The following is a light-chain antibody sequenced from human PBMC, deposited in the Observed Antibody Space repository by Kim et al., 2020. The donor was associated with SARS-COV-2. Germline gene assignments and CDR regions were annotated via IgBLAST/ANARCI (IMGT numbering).Light chain of an antibody. Sequence: PGERAALTCRASQTINNKLVWYQHKPGQAPRLLIYDATTRATGVPARFIGSGSETDFTLTISSLQSEDFAVYYWQQSNDWPPLTFGQGTKVDIK. CDR2: DAT. J-gene: IGKJ1*01. CDR1: QTINNK. V-gene: IGKV3-15*01. CDR3: QQSNDWPPLT.